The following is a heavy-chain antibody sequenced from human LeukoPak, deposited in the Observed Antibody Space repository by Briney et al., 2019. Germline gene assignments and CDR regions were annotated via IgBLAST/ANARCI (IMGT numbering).Heavy chain of an antibody. CDR3: ARESWDTMVRGVIFDY. CDR1: GGSIGSYF. Sequence: SETLYLTCTVSGGSIGSYFWGWIRQPPGKGLEWIGYIYNSGITNYNPSLKSRATMSVDTSKNQFFLKLNSVTAADTAVYYCARESWDTMVRGVIFDYWGQGTLVTVSS. CDR2: IYNSGIT. V-gene: IGHV4-59*01. J-gene: IGHJ4*02. D-gene: IGHD3-10*01.